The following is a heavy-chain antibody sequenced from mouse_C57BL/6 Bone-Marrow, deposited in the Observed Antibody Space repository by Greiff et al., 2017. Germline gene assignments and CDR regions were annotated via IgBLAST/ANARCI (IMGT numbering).Heavy chain of an antibody. CDR1: GYTFTSYW. V-gene: IGHV1-55*01. D-gene: IGHD1-1*01. J-gene: IGHJ2*01. CDR3: ARDYYGSSYEDYFDY. CDR2: IYPGSGST. Sequence: VQLQQPGAELVKPGASVKMSCKASGYTFTSYWITWVKQRPGQGLEWIGDIYPGSGSTNYNEKFKSKATLTVDTSSSTAYIQLSSLTSEDSAVYYCARDYYGSSYEDYFDYRGQGTTLTVSS.